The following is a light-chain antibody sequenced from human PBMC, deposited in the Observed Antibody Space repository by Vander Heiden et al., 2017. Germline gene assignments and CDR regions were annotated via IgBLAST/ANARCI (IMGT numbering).Light chain of an antibody. CDR2: WAS. Sequence: DIVMTQSPDSLAGSLGERATINCKSSQSVLYSSNNKNYLAWYQQKPGQPPKLLIYWASTRESGVPDRFSGSGSGTDFTLTISSLQAEDVAVYYCQQYYSIPQTFGPGTKVDIK. V-gene: IGKV4-1*01. J-gene: IGKJ3*01. CDR1: QSVLYSSNNKNY. CDR3: QQYYSIPQT.